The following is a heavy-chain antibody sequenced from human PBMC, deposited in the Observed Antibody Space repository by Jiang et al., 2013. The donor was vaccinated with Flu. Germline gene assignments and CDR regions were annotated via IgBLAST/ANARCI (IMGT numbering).Heavy chain of an antibody. CDR2: ISSSSSTI. J-gene: IGHJ4*02. CDR3: ARTYNWNDDIRGDFDY. Sequence: FTFSSYSMNWVRQAPGKGLEWVSYISSSSSTIYYADSVKGRFTISRDNAKNSLYLQMNSLRAEDTAVYYCARTYNWNDDIRGDFDYWGQGTLVTVSS. D-gene: IGHD1-20*01. V-gene: IGHV3-48*01. CDR1: FTFSSYS.